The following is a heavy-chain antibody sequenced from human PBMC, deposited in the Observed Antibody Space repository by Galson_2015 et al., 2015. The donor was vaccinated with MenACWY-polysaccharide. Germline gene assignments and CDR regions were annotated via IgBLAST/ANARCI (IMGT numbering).Heavy chain of an antibody. J-gene: IGHJ4*02. CDR1: GYKFRSYD. Sequence: SVKVSCKASGYKFRSYDINWVRQASGQGLELMGWMNPNSGNTGYAQKFQGRVAMTRDTATSTAYMELRMLRYDDTAVYYCTRIIARKHTFVDSWGQGTLVSVS. CDR2: MNPNSGNT. V-gene: IGHV1-8*01. D-gene: IGHD2-21*01. CDR3: TRIIARKHTFVDS.